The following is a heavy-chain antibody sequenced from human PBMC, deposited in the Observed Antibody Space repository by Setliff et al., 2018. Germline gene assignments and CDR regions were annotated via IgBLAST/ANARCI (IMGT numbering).Heavy chain of an antibody. CDR1: GGSISSYY. J-gene: IGHJ6*03. CDR2: IYIGWSA. Sequence: PSETLSLTCTVSGGSISSYYWSWIRQPAGKGLEWIGHIYIGWSANYNPSLKSRVTMSIDTTKNQFSLKLNSVTAADMAVSYCAREQWLDPPGYYYMDVWAKGTTVTVSS. CDR3: AREQWLDPPGYYYMDV. D-gene: IGHD6-19*01. V-gene: IGHV4-4*07.